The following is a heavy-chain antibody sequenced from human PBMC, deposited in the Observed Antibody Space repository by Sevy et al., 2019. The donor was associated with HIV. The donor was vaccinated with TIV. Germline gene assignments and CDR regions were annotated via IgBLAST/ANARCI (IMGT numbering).Heavy chain of an antibody. CDR2: IYHSGNT. Sequence: SETQSLTCSVSGGSITSNNYYWGWIRQPPGKGLEWIGSIYHSGNTYYNPSLKSRVTVSVDTSRSHFSLKVTSVAASDTAVYFCASQPGYRSTYYGFSLSRTFDSWGPGTLVTVSS. V-gene: IGHV4-39*01. J-gene: IGHJ4*02. CDR1: GGSITSNNYY. D-gene: IGHD6-19*01. CDR3: ASQPGYRSTYYGFSLSRTFDS.